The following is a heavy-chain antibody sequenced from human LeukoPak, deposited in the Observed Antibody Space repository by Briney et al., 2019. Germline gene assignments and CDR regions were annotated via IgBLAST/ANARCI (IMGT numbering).Heavy chain of an antibody. CDR3: AREDQQQLVIDY. Sequence: PSETLSLTCTVSGGSISSSSYYWGWTRQPPGKGLEWIGSIYYSGSTYYNPSLKSRVTISVDRSKNHFSLKLTSLTAADTAVYYCAREDQQQLVIDYWGQGTLVTVSS. CDR2: IYYSGST. CDR1: GGSISSSSYY. D-gene: IGHD6-13*01. V-gene: IGHV4-39*07. J-gene: IGHJ4*02.